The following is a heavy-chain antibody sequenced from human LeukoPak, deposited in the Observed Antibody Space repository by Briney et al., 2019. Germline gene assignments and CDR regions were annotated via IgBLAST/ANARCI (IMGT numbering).Heavy chain of an antibody. CDR2: IYHSGST. CDR1: GGSISSGGYS. CDR3: ARELGAFDI. V-gene: IGHV4-30-2*01. J-gene: IGHJ3*02. Sequence: SETLSLTCAVSGGSISSGGYSWSWIRQPPGKGLEWIGYIYHSGSTYYNPSLKSRVTISVDRSKNQFSLKLSSVTAADTAVYYCARELGAFDIWGQGTMVTVSS.